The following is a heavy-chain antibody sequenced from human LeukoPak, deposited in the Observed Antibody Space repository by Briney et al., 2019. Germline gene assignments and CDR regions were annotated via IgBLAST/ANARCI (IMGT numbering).Heavy chain of an antibody. J-gene: IGHJ4*02. CDR3: ARGQLYLDY. CDR2: ISSRSTTI. CDR1: GFTFSSYS. Sequence: GGSLRLSCAASGFTFSSYSMNWVRQAPGKGLEWVSYISSRSTTIFYADSVRGRFTISRDNAKNSLYLQMNSLRDEDTAVYYCARGQLYLDYWGQGTLVTVSS. D-gene: IGHD5-18*01. V-gene: IGHV3-48*02.